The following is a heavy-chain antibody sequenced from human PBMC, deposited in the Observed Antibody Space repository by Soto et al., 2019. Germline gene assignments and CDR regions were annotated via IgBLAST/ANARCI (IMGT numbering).Heavy chain of an antibody. CDR3: ASHGYSSSWYWFDP. D-gene: IGHD6-13*01. V-gene: IGHV4-30-2*01. Sequence: SETLSLTCAVSGGSISSGGYSWSWIRQPPGKGLEWIGYIYHSGSTYYNPSLKSRVTISVDRSKNQFSLKLSSVTAADTAVYYCASHGYSSSWYWFDPWGQGTLVTVSS. J-gene: IGHJ5*02. CDR1: GGSISSGGYS. CDR2: IYHSGST.